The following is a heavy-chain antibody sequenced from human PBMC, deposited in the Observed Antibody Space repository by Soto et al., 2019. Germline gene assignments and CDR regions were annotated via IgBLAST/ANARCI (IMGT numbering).Heavy chain of an antibody. V-gene: IGHV3-23*01. CDR2: ISGTGGST. D-gene: IGHD3-10*01. CDR1: GFTFSSYA. CDR3: AKGGMVRGVIKGGMDV. Sequence: VGSLRLSCAASGFTFSSYAMSWVRQAPGKGLEWVSAISGTGGSTNYADSVKGRFTISRDNPKNTLYLQMNSLRAEDTAVYYCAKGGMVRGVIKGGMDVWGQGTTVTVSS. J-gene: IGHJ6*02.